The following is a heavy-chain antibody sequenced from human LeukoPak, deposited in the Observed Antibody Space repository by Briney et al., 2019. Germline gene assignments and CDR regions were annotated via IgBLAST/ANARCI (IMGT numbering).Heavy chain of an antibody. CDR3: ARWSVGGYYDILSTYYYGMDV. J-gene: IGHJ6*02. D-gene: IGHD3-9*01. CDR2: INHSGST. V-gene: IGHV4-34*01. Sequence: SETLSLTCAVYGGSFSGYYWSWIRQPPGKGLEWIGEINHSGSTNYNPSLESRVTISVDTSKTQFSLKLSSVTAADTAVYYCARWSVGGYYDILSTYYYGMDVWGQGTTVTVSS. CDR1: GGSFSGYY.